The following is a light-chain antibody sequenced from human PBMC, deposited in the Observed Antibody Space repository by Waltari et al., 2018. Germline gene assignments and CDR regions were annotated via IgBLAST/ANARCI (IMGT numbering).Light chain of an antibody. CDR3: QSYDGSLSGAV. CDR1: SSNIGAGYD. Sequence: QSVLTQPPSVSGAPGQRVTISCTGSSSNIGAGYDVHWYQQLPGTAPKLLIYHNNNRPSGVPDRSSGSKSGTSASLAITGLQAEDEADYYCQSYDGSLSGAVFGGGTQLTVL. V-gene: IGLV1-40*01. CDR2: HNN. J-gene: IGLJ7*01.